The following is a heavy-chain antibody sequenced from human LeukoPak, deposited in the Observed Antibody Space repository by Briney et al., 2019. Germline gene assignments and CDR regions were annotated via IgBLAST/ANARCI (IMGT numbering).Heavy chain of an antibody. CDR1: GFTFSSYA. CDR3: AKASNIAARGYYYGMDV. J-gene: IGHJ6*02. CDR2: ISGSGGST. Sequence: GGSLRLSCAASGFTFSSYAMSWVRQAPGKGLEWVSGISGSGGSTYYADSVKGRFTISRDNSENTLYLQMNSLRAEDTALYYCAKASNIAARGYYYGMDVWGQGTTVTVSS. D-gene: IGHD6-6*01. V-gene: IGHV3-23*01.